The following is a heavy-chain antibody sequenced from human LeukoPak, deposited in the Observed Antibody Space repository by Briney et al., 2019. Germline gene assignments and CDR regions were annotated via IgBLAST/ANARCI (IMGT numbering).Heavy chain of an antibody. CDR3: AELGITMIGGV. V-gene: IGHV3-48*03. CDR1: GFTFSSYE. J-gene: IGHJ6*04. Sequence: PGGSLRLSCAASGFTFSSYEMSWVRQAPGKGLEWVSYISSSGSTIYYADSAKGRFTISRDNAKNSLYLQMNSLRAEDTAVYYFAELGITMIGGVWGKGTTVTISS. D-gene: IGHD3-10*02. CDR2: ISSSGSTI.